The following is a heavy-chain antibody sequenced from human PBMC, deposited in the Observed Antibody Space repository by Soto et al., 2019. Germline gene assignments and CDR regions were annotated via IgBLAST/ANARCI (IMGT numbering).Heavy chain of an antibody. D-gene: IGHD5-18*01. CDR1: GGSFSGYY. J-gene: IGHJ2*01. V-gene: IGHV4-34*01. CDR2: INQSGST. Sequence: QVQLQQWGAGLLKPSETLSLTCAVYGGSFSGYYWSWIRQPPGKGLEWIGEINQSGSTNYNPSLKSRVTISVDKSKNQFSLKLSSVTAADTAVYYCARGAGDTAMGWYFDLWGRGTLVTVSS. CDR3: ARGAGDTAMGWYFDL.